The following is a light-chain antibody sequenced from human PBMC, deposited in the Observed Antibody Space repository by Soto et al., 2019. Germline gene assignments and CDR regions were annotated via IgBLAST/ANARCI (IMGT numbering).Light chain of an antibody. CDR2: GAS. Sequence: EIVLTQSPGTLSLSPGERATLSCRASQSVSSNLAWYQQKPGQAPRLRISGASSRATGIPDRFSGSGSGTDFTLTISRLEPEDVALYYCQQYGVSRITFGQGTRLEIK. V-gene: IGKV3-20*01. J-gene: IGKJ5*01. CDR3: QQYGVSRIT. CDR1: QSVSSN.